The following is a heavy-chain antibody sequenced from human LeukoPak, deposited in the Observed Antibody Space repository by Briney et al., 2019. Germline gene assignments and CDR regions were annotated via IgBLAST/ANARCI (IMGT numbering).Heavy chain of an antibody. CDR2: IIPIFGTA. D-gene: IGHD6-13*01. CDR1: GGTFSSYA. V-gene: IGHV1-69*01. Sequence: GSSVKVSCKASGGTFSSYAISWVRQAPGRGLEWMGGIIPIFGTANYAQKFQGRVTITADESTSTAYMELSSLRSEDTAVYYCASEVGAAAGRNAFDIWGQGTMVTVSS. J-gene: IGHJ3*02. CDR3: ASEVGAAAGRNAFDI.